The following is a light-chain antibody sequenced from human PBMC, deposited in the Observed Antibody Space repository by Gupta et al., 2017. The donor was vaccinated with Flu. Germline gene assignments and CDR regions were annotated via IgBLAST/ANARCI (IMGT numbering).Light chain of an antibody. CDR3: MQALQTPPG. V-gene: IGKV2-28*01. CDR1: QSLLHNNGYNY. CDR2: LGS. J-gene: IGKJ5*01. Sequence: DIVMTQSPLSLPVTPGEPASISCRFSQSLLHNNGYNYLDWYLQKPGQSPQLLIYLGSNRASGVPDRFSGSGSGTDFTLKISRVEAEDVGIYYCMQALQTPPGFGQGTRLEIK.